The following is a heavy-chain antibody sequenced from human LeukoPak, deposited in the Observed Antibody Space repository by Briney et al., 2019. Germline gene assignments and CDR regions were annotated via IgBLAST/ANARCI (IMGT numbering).Heavy chain of an antibody. CDR2: ISGVASDI. D-gene: IGHD1-26*01. CDR3: ARGGAHGMDV. J-gene: IGHJ6*02. CDR1: GFTFSDYY. V-gene: IGHV3-11*01. Sequence: GGSLRLSCAASGFTFSDYYMTWIRQAPGKGLEWVSYISGVASDIYYGDSVKGRFTISRDNAKKSVYLQVNSLRAEDTAVYYCARGGAHGMDVWGQGTTVTVSS.